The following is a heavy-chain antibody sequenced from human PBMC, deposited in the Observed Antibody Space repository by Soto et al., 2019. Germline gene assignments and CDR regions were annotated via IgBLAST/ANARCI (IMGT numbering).Heavy chain of an antibody. CDR1: GGTFSSYA. D-gene: IGHD2-15*01. CDR2: IIPIFGTA. J-gene: IGHJ5*02. CDR3: AGSLGYCSGGSCYPRWFDP. Sequence: SVKVSCKASGGTFSSYAISWVRQAPGQGLEWMGGIIPIFGTANYAQKFQGRVTITADESTSTAYMELSSLRSEDTAVYYCAGSLGYCSGGSCYPRWFDPWGQGTLVTVS. V-gene: IGHV1-69*13.